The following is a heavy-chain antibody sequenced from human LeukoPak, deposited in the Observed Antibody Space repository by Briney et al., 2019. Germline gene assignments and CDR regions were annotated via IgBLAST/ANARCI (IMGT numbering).Heavy chain of an antibody. J-gene: IGHJ4*02. CDR2: ITGSGGST. Sequence: GGSLTLSCAASGFTFSSYAMSWVRQAPGKGLEWVSVITGSGGSTYYADSVKGRFTLSRDNSKNTLYLQMNSLRAEDTAVYYCATDPLLDYWGQGALVTVSS. V-gene: IGHV3-23*01. D-gene: IGHD2-15*01. CDR1: GFTFSSYA. CDR3: ATDPLLDY.